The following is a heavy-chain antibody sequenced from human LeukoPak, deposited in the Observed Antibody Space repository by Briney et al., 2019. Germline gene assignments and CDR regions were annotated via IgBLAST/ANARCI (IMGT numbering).Heavy chain of an antibody. CDR3: ARDRITMVRGVGYGMDV. J-gene: IGHJ6*02. CDR2: IYYSGST. CDR1: GGSISSYY. D-gene: IGHD3-10*01. Sequence: SETLSLTCTVSGGSISSYYWSWIRQPPGKGLEWIGYIYYSGSTNYNPSLKSRVTMSVDTSKNQFSLKLSSVTAADTAVYYCARDRITMVRGVGYGMDVWGQGTTVTVSS. V-gene: IGHV4-59*12.